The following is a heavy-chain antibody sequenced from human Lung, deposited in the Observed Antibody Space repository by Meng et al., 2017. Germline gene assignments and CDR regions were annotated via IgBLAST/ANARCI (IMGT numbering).Heavy chain of an antibody. D-gene: IGHD2-2*01. Sequence: QVQLQQWGAGLLKPSETLSRTCGVYGWSFSGYYWSWIRQPPGKGLEWIGEISHSGSTNYNPSLKSRVTISVDTSKNQFSLQLTSVTAADTAMYYCTRAPLPAGRGLKNWFEPWGQGTLVTVSS. J-gene: IGHJ5*02. CDR2: ISHSGST. CDR1: GWSFSGYY. CDR3: TRAPLPAGRGLKNWFEP. V-gene: IGHV4-34*01.